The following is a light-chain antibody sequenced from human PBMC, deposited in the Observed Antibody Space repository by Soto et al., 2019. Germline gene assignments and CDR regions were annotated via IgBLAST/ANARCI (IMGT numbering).Light chain of an antibody. Sequence: IVLTQSPGTLSLSPGERATLSCRASQSVISSDLAWYQQKPGQAPRLLIYSASSRATGIPDRFSGSGSGTDFTLTISRLEPEDFAGYYCQQYDTFGQGPKLEIK. CDR2: SAS. CDR1: QSVISSD. J-gene: IGKJ2*01. CDR3: QQYDT. V-gene: IGKV3-20*01.